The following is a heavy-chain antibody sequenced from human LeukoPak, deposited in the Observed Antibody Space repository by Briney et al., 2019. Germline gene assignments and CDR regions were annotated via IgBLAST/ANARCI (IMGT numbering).Heavy chain of an antibody. CDR2: ISSSSSYI. CDR1: GFTFSSYS. CDR3: ARAITIFGVVIREVDY. V-gene: IGHV3-21*01. J-gene: IGHJ4*02. Sequence: GGSLRLSCAASGFTFSSYSMNWVRQAPGKGLEWVSSISSSSSYIYYADSVKGRFTISRDNAKNSLYLQMNSLRAEDTAVYYCARAITIFGVVIREVDYWSQGTLVTVSS. D-gene: IGHD3-3*01.